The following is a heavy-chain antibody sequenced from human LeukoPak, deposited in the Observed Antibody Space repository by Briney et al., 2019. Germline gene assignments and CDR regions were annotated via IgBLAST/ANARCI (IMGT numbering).Heavy chain of an antibody. CDR2: IYYSGST. Sequence: SETLSLTCTVSGGSISSYYWSWIRQPPGKGLEWTGYIYYSGSTNYNPSLKSRVTISVDTSKNQFSLKLSSVTAADTAVYYCARAVWFGELSHSFDIWGQGTMVTVSS. CDR3: ARAVWFGELSHSFDI. V-gene: IGHV4-59*01. J-gene: IGHJ3*02. D-gene: IGHD3-10*01. CDR1: GGSISSYY.